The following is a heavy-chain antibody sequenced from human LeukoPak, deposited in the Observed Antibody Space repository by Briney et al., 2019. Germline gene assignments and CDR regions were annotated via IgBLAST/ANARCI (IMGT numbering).Heavy chain of an antibody. D-gene: IGHD3-22*01. CDR1: GFPFSSYW. V-gene: IGHV3-7*05. J-gene: IGHJ4*02. CDR3: ARDFLTYYDSSGQGAYFDY. Sequence: RGTLSLSCAASGFPFSSYWMSWVRQAPGKGLEWVANIKQDGSEKYYVDSVKGRFTISRDNAKNSLYLQMNSLRAEDTAVYYCARDFLTYYDSSGQGAYFDYWGQGTLVTVSS. CDR2: IKQDGSEK.